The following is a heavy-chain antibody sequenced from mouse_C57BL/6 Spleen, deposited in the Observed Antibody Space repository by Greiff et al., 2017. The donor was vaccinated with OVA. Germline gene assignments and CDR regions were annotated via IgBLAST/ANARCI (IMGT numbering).Heavy chain of an antibody. J-gene: IGHJ2*01. Sequence: EVQLQQSAGGLVQPGSSMKLSCTASGFTFSDYYMAWVRQVPEKGLEWVANINYDGSSTYYLDSLKSRFIISRDNAKNILYLQMSSLKSEDTATYYCAREEAQALYFDYWGQGTTLTVSS. D-gene: IGHD3-2*02. CDR2: INYDGSST. CDR3: AREEAQALYFDY. V-gene: IGHV5-16*01. CDR1: GFTFSDYY.